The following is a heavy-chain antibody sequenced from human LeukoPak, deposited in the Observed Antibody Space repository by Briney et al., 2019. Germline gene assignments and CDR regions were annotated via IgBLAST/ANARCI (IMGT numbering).Heavy chain of an antibody. CDR2: INPSGGST. Sequence: ASVKVSCKASGYTFTSYYMHWVRQAPGQGLEWMGIINPSGGSTSYAQKFQGRVTITADKSTSTAYMELSSLRSEDTGVYYCARDNRGEWLLPLSIFDIWGQGTMVTVSS. J-gene: IGHJ3*02. D-gene: IGHD3-3*01. V-gene: IGHV1-46*01. CDR1: GYTFTSYY. CDR3: ARDNRGEWLLPLSIFDI.